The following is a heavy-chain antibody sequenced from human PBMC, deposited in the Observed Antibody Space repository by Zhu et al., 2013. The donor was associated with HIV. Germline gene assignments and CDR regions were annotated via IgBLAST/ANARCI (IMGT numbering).Heavy chain of an antibody. J-gene: IGHJ4*02. Sequence: QVQLVQSGAEVKKPGSSVKVSCRASGGSFSSYAISWVRQAPGQGLEWMGWIIPMFGIGIYAQKFNGRVSITADESTNTVYMTLNSLRFEDTAVYYCARSGGNSEENDYFDYWGQGTLVSVSS. CDR1: GGSFSSYA. CDR3: ARSGGNSEENDYFDY. V-gene: IGHV1-69*12. CDR2: IIPMFGIG. D-gene: IGHD2-21*02.